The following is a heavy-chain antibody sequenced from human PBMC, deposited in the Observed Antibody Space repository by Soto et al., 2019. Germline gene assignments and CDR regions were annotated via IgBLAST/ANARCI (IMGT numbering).Heavy chain of an antibody. CDR3: VPAAISVY. D-gene: IGHD2-2*01. Sequence: GGSLRLSCAASGFTFSSYAMHWVRQAPGKGLEWVAVISYVGSNKYYADSVKGRFTISRDNSKNTLYLQMNSLRAEDTAVYYGVPAAISVYWGQGTLVTVSS. CDR1: GFTFSSYA. CDR2: ISYVGSNK. J-gene: IGHJ4*02. V-gene: IGHV3-30-3*01.